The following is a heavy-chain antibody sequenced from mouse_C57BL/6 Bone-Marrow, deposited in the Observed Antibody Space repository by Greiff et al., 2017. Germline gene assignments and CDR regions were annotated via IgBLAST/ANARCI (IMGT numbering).Heavy chain of an antibody. J-gene: IGHJ2*01. Sequence: EMKLQESGAELVKPGASVKLSCTASGFNIKDYYMHWVKQRPEQGLEWIGRIDPEDGETKYAPKFQGKATITADTSSNTAYLQLSSLTSEDTAVYYCARDYGSSYYFDYWGQGTTLTVSS. CDR1: GFNIKDYY. V-gene: IGHV14-2*01. D-gene: IGHD1-1*01. CDR2: IDPEDGET. CDR3: ARDYGSSYYFDY.